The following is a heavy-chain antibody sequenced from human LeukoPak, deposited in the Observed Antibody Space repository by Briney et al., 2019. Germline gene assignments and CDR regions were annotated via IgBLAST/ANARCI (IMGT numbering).Heavy chain of an antibody. Sequence: PGGSLRLSCAASGFTVINNYVSWVRQAPGKGLEWVSVIYGGGSTYYADSVKGRFTISRDNSKNTVYLQMNSLRAEDAAVYYCARVQRSSNWFDPWGQGTLVTVSS. CDR2: IYGGGST. D-gene: IGHD5-24*01. J-gene: IGHJ5*02. CDR3: ARVQRSSNWFDP. CDR1: GFTVINNY. V-gene: IGHV3-53*01.